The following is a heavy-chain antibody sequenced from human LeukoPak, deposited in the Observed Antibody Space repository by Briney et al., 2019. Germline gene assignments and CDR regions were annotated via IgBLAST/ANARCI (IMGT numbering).Heavy chain of an antibody. CDR1: GYTFTGYY. Sequence: ASVKVSCKASGYTFTGYYIHWVRQAPGQGLEWMGWVSSYNGDTNYAQKFQGRVTMSTDTSTNTAYMDLRSLRFDDTAIYYCAKDWHILTGRNCFDPWGQGTLVTVSS. V-gene: IGHV1-18*04. CDR3: AKDWHILTGRNCFDP. J-gene: IGHJ5*02. D-gene: IGHD3-9*01. CDR2: VSSYNGDT.